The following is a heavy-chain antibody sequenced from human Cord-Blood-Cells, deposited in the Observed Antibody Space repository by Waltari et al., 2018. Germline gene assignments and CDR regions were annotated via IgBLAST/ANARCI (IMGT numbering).Heavy chain of an antibody. Sequence: TFSSYAMHWVRQAPGKGLEWVAVISYDGINKYYADSVKGRFTISRDNSKNTLYLQMNSLRAEDTAVYYCARAYYDFWSGYYYFDYWGQGTLVTVSS. J-gene: IGHJ4*02. CDR1: TFSSYA. CDR3: ARAYYDFWSGYYYFDY. D-gene: IGHD3-3*01. CDR2: ISYDGINK. V-gene: IGHV3-30-3*01.